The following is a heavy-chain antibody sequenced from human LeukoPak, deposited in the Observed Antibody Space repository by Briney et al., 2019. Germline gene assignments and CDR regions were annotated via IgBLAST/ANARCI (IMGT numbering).Heavy chain of an antibody. J-gene: IGHJ4*02. D-gene: IGHD2-8*02. CDR3: ARSRTGDQAYFDY. CDR2: MNPNSGNT. CDR1: GYTFTSYY. Sequence: ASVKVSCKASGYTFTSYYMHWVRQAPGQGLEWMGWMNPNSGNTGYAEKFQDRVTMTRDTSINTAYMELSSLTSEDTAVYYCARSRTGDQAYFDYWGQGTLVTVSS. V-gene: IGHV1-8*01.